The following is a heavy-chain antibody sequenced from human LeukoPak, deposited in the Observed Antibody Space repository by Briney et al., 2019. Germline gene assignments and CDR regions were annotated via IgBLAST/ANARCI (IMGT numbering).Heavy chain of an antibody. Sequence: GGSLRLSCATSGFTFSRYWMSWVRQAPGKGLEWVANIDQDGSNKNYVDSVRGRFTISRDDARNSLFLQMNSLRAEDTAMYYCARVDYTDEGWGYLGQGTLVTVSS. V-gene: IGHV3-7*01. D-gene: IGHD4-11*01. CDR3: ARVDYTDEGWGY. CDR1: GFTFSRYW. J-gene: IGHJ4*02. CDR2: IDQDGSNK.